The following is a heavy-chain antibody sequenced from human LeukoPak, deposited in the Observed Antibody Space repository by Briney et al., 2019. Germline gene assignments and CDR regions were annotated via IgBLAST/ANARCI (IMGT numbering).Heavy chain of an antibody. Sequence: VASVKVSCKASGYTFTGYYMHWVRQAPGQGLEWMGWINPNSGGTNYAQKFQGRVTMTRDTSISTAYMELSRLRSDDTAVYYCARDQPYYYGSGSSSHSDYWGQGTLVTVSS. CDR1: GYTFTGYY. D-gene: IGHD3-10*01. CDR2: INPNSGGT. J-gene: IGHJ4*02. V-gene: IGHV1-2*02. CDR3: ARDQPYYYGSGSSSHSDY.